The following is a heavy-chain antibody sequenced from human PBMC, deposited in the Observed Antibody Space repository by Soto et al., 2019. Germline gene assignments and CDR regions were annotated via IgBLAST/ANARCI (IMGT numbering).Heavy chain of an antibody. V-gene: IGHV3-7*05. Sequence: EVQLVESGGGLVQPGGSLRLSCGASGFTFRTYWLSWVRQVPGKGLEWVANINQDGSEKNDVDSVKGRFTISRDNAKNSLYLQMSSLRAEDTALYYCARDVSTSWYSYDYHGMDVWGQGTTVTVSS. CDR1: GFTFRTYW. CDR3: ARDVSTSWYSYDYHGMDV. CDR2: INQDGSEK. J-gene: IGHJ6*02. D-gene: IGHD5-18*01.